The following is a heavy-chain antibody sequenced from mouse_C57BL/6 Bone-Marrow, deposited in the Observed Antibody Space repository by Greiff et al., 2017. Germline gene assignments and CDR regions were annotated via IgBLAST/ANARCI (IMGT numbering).Heavy chain of an antibody. CDR2: INPSSGYT. Sequence: SGAELARPGASVKMSCKASGYTFTSYTMHWVKQRPGQGLEWIGYINPSSGYTKYNQKFKDKATLTADKSSSTAYMQLSSLTSEDSAVYYCARNYYGSSDEGDYWGQGTTLTVSS. D-gene: IGHD1-1*01. J-gene: IGHJ2*01. V-gene: IGHV1-4*01. CDR1: GYTFTSYT. CDR3: ARNYYGSSDEGDY.